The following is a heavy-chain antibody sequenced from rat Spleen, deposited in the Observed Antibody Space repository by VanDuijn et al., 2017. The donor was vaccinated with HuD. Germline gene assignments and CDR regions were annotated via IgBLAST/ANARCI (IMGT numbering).Heavy chain of an antibody. Sequence: EVQLVESGEGLVQPGGSMHLSCAVSGFTFSSSWLNWIRQAPGTGLEWVATMNPDGSSTYYPDTVKGRFVISKDNAKNTGYLQMKNLRSEDTAMYYCARTGFAYWGQGTLVTVSS. CDR3: ARTGFAY. CDR1: GFTFSSSW. J-gene: IGHJ3*01. V-gene: IGHV5-35*01. CDR2: MNPDGSST.